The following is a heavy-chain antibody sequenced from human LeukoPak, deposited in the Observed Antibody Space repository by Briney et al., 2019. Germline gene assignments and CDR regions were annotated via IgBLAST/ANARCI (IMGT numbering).Heavy chain of an antibody. CDR3: ARDRGAYDSSGYGLRYFDY. J-gene: IGHJ4*02. V-gene: IGHV1-69*05. D-gene: IGHD3-22*01. Sequence: GASVKVSCKASGGTFSSYAISWVRQAPGQGLEWMGGIIPIFGTANYAQKFQGRVTMTRDTSISTAYMELSRLRSDDTAVYYCARDRGAYDSSGYGLRYFDYWGQGTLVTVSS. CDR2: IIPIFGTA. CDR1: GGTFSSYA.